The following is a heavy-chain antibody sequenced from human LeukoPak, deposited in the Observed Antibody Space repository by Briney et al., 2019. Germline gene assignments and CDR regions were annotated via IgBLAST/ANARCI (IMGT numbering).Heavy chain of an antibody. CDR1: GYTFTSYY. Sequence: ASVKVSCKAAGYTFTSYYMHWVRQAPGQGLEWMGIINPGGGGSIYAQRFQGRVTMTRDTSTSTVYMELSSLRSEDTPMYYCARGSNYYYDSSADYPRYWGQGTLVTVSS. CDR3: ARGSNYYYDSSADYPRY. D-gene: IGHD3-22*01. CDR2: INPGGGGS. V-gene: IGHV1-46*01. J-gene: IGHJ4*02.